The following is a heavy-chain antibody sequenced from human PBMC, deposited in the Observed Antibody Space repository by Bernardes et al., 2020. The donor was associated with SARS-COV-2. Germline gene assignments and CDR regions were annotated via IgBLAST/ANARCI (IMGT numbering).Heavy chain of an antibody. CDR3: ARGVIDTSSSFVYYYYYGMDV. D-gene: IGHD6-6*01. J-gene: IGHJ6*02. CDR1: GGSISSYY. Sequence: SETLSLTCTVPGGSISSYYWSWIRQPAGKGLEWIGRIYSNGGTTYNPSLKSRVTMSVDTSKNQFSLKLNSVTAADTAVYYCARGVIDTSSSFVYYYYYGMDVWGRGTTVTVSS. V-gene: IGHV4-4*07. CDR2: IYSNGGT.